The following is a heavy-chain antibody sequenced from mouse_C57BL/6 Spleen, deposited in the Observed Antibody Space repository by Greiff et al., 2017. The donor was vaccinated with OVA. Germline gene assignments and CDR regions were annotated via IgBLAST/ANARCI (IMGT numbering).Heavy chain of an antibody. V-gene: IGHV1-22*01. CDR1: GYTFTDYN. J-gene: IGHJ4*01. CDR2: INPNNGGT. Sequence: EVQLQQSGPELVKPGASVKMSCKASGYTFTDYNMHWVKQSHGKSLEWIGYINPNNGGTSYNQKFKGKATLTVNKSSSTAYMELCSLTSEDSAVYYCARGGDGYDYAMDYWGQGTSVTVSS. D-gene: IGHD2-2*01. CDR3: ARGGDGYDYAMDY.